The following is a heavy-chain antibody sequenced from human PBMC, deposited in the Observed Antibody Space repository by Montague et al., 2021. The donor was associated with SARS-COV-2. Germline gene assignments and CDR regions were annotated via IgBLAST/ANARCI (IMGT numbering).Heavy chain of an antibody. V-gene: IGHV3-48*04. D-gene: IGHD6-19*01. CDR3: ARASSGWYGYYYGMDV. CDR1: GFTFSSYS. CDR2: ISSSSSTI. Sequence: SLRLSCAASGFTFSSYSMNWARQAPGKGLEWVSYISSSSSTIYYADSVKGRFTISRDNAKNSLYLQMNSLRAEDTALYHCARASSGWYGYYYGMDVWGQGTTVTVSS. J-gene: IGHJ6*02.